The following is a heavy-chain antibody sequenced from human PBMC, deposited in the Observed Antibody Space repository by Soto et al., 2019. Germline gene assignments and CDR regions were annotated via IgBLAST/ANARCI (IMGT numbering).Heavy chain of an antibody. CDR3: ARDRDYDSSGYYYDYYYYGMDV. CDR1: GFTFSSYA. V-gene: IGHV3-30-3*01. CDR2: ISYDGSNK. Sequence: GGSLRLFCAASGFTFSSYAMHWVRQAPSKGLEWVAVISYDGSNKYYADSVKGRFTISRDNSKNTLYLQMNSLRAEDTAVYYCARDRDYDSSGYYYDYYYYGMDVWGQGTTVTVSS. D-gene: IGHD3-22*01. J-gene: IGHJ6*02.